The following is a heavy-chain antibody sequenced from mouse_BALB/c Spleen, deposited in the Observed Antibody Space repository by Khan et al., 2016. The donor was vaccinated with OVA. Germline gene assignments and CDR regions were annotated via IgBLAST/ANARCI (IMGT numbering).Heavy chain of an antibody. CDR1: GFSLSNYG. CDR2: IWAGGST. Sequence: QVQLKESGPGLVAPSQSLSITCSVSGFSLSNYGVNWVRQPPGKGLEWLGIIWAGGSTNYNSALMSKLSIRKDNDKSQDFLKMNSLQTDDTAMYYCARETAYYGNYEAMDYWGQGTSVTVSS. V-gene: IGHV2-9*02. D-gene: IGHD2-10*01. J-gene: IGHJ4*01. CDR3: ARETAYYGNYEAMDY.